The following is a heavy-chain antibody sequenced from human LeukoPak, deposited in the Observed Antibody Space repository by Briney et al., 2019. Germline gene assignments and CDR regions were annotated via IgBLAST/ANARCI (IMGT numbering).Heavy chain of an antibody. CDR1: GGTISSYY. Sequence: PSETLSLTCTVSGGTISSYYWNWIRQPPGKGLEWIGYVHYSGSTKYNPSLQSRVTISIDTSKNRFSLRLSSVTAADTAVYYCARDARFGWDYFDSWGQGTLVIVSS. V-gene: IGHV4-59*01. CDR3: ARDARFGWDYFDS. CDR2: VHYSGST. J-gene: IGHJ4*02. D-gene: IGHD3-16*01.